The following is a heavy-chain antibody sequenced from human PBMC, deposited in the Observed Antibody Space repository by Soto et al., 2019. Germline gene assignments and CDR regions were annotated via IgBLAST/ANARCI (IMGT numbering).Heavy chain of an antibody. CDR1: GYTFTSYY. CDR2: INPSGGST. Sequence: ASVKVSCKASGYTFTSYYMHWVRQAPGQGLEWMGIINPSGGSTSYAQKFQGRVTMTRDTSTSTVYMELSSLRSEDTAVYYCARTRGYCSSTSCSVTGAFDIWGQGTMVTVSS. CDR3: ARTRGYCSSTSCSVTGAFDI. J-gene: IGHJ3*02. D-gene: IGHD2-2*01. V-gene: IGHV1-46*01.